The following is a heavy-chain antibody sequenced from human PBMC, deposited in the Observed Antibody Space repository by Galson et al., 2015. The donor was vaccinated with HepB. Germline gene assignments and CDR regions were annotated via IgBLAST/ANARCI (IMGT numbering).Heavy chain of an antibody. CDR2: TDPRPGST. CDR1: GYSFTNYY. J-gene: IGHJ5*02. CDR3: SRDASSLTGWFGP. D-gene: IGHD6-13*01. Sequence: SVKVSCKASGYSFTNYYMHWVRQAPGQGLEWMGMTDPRPGSTNYARKFQGRVTMTRDTSTRTVYMELRSLTSGDTAVYFCSRDASSLTGWFGPWGQGTLVVVSS. V-gene: IGHV1-46*01.